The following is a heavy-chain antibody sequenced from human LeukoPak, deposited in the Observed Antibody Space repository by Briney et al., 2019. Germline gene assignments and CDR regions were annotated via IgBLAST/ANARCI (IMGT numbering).Heavy chain of an antibody. V-gene: IGHV1-18*01. CDR1: GYTFTSYG. CDR3: ARSPFGGTTRRAFDI. D-gene: IGHD1-7*01. Sequence: ASVKVSCKASGYTFTSYGISWVRQAPGQGLEWMGWISAYNGNTNYAQKLQGRVTMTTDTSTSTAYMELRSLRSDDTAVYYCARSPFGGTTRRAFDIWGQGTMATVSS. J-gene: IGHJ3*02. CDR2: ISAYNGNT.